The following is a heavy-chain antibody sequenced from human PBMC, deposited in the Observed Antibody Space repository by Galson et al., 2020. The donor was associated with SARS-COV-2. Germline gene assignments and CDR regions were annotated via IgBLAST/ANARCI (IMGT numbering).Heavy chain of an antibody. Sequence: SETLSLTCDVSDYSITSGDYWGWIRQPPGMGLEWIGTVSHSGSTYHNPSLQGRVTISIDTSKNQFSLRLTSVTAADTAIYYCAREQTVVGVTTDWYLDLWGRGTLVTVSS. CDR3: AREQTVVGVTTDWYLDL. D-gene: IGHD2-21*01. CDR2: VSHSGST. CDR1: DYSITSGDY. V-gene: IGHV4-38-2*01. J-gene: IGHJ2*01.